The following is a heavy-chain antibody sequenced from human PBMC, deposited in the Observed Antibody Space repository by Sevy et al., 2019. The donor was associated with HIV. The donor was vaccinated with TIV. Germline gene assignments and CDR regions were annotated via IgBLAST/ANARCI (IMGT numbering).Heavy chain of an antibody. CDR2: INHTGST. J-gene: IGHJ4*02. CDR1: GTSFSSDS. CDR3: ARWRGTRVTMIVVVTTGYFDH. V-gene: IGHV4-34*01. D-gene: IGHD3-22*01. Sequence: SETLSLTCTVSGTSFSSDSWTWIRQSPGKGLEWIVEINHTGSTNYNPSLKSRVTISVDTSKNQFSLKLTSVTAADTAIYYCARWRGTRVTMIVVVTTGYFDHWGQGTLVTVSS.